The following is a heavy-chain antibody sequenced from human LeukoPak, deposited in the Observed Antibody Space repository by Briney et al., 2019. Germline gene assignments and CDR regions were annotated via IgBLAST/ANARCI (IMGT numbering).Heavy chain of an antibody. J-gene: IGHJ4*02. D-gene: IGHD2-15*01. Sequence: GGSLRLPCAASGFTFSSYDMHWVRQATGKGLEWVSAIGTAGDTYYPGSVKGRFTISRENAKNPLYLQMDSLRAGDTAVYYCARCRPYCSGGSCYCDYFDYWGQGTLVTVSS. CDR1: GFTFSSYD. V-gene: IGHV3-13*01. CDR2: IGTAGDT. CDR3: ARCRPYCSGGSCYCDYFDY.